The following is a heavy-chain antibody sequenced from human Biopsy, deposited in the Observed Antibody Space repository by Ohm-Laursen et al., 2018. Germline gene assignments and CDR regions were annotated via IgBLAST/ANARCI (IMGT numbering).Heavy chain of an antibody. CDR1: GYTFTNYG. CDR2: ISPYNGDT. J-gene: IGHJ4*02. CDR3: ARDRWPHVTLLGLVVFDF. V-gene: IGHV1-18*01. D-gene: IGHD3-3*01. Sequence: ASVKASCKASGYTFTNYGISWVRQAPGQGLEWMGWISPYNGDTDYAQKLQGRVTMTTDTSTSTACMDLRSLRSDDTAVYYCARDRWPHVTLLGLVVFDFWGQGTLVIVSS.